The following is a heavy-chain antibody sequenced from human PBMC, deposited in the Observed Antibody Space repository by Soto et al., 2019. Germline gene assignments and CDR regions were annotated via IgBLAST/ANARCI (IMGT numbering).Heavy chain of an antibody. Sequence: DVQLVESGGGLVQPGRSLRLSCAASGFTFDDYAMHWVRQAPGKGLEWVSGISWNSGSIGYADSVKGRFTISRDNAKNSLYLQMNSLRAEDTALYYCAKGKHSSGWSDDAFDIWGQGTMVTVSS. D-gene: IGHD6-19*01. V-gene: IGHV3-9*01. CDR1: GFTFDDYA. CDR3: AKGKHSSGWSDDAFDI. J-gene: IGHJ3*02. CDR2: ISWNSGSI.